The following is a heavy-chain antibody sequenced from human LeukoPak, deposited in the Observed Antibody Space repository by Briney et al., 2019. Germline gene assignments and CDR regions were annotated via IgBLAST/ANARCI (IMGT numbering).Heavy chain of an antibody. CDR1: GGSFSGYY. CDR3: ARGDFWSGYDDY. CDR2: INHSGST. J-gene: IGHJ4*02. V-gene: IGHV4-34*01. Sequence: SETLSLTCAVYGGSFSGYYWSWIRQPPGKGLEWIGEINHSGSTNYNPSLKSRVTISVDTSKNQFTLKLSSVTAADTAVYYCARGDFWSGYDDYWGQGTLVTVSS. D-gene: IGHD3-3*01.